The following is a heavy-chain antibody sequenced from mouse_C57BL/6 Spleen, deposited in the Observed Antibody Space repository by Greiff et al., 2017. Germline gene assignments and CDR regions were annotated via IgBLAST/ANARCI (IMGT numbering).Heavy chain of an antibody. Sequence: VQGVESGAELARPGASVKLSCKASGYTFTSYGISWVKQRTGQGLEWIGEIYPRSGNTYYNEKFKGKATLTADKSSSTAYMELRSLTSEDSAVYFCARYGYGSSDYYAMDYWGQGTSVTVSS. CDR2: IYPRSGNT. CDR1: GYTFTSYG. J-gene: IGHJ4*01. V-gene: IGHV1-81*01. D-gene: IGHD1-1*01. CDR3: ARYGYGSSDYYAMDY.